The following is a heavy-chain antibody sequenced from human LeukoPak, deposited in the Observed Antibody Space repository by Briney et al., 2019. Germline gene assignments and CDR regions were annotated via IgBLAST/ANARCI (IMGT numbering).Heavy chain of an antibody. CDR1: GYTFTGYY. D-gene: IGHD4-17*01. CDR3: ARRRAVTLGAFDI. Sequence: ASVEVSCKASGYTFTGYYMHWVRQAPGQGLEWMGWINPNSGGTNYAQKFQGRVTMTRDTSISTAYMELSRLRSDDTAVYYCARRRAVTLGAFDIWGQGTMVTVSS. V-gene: IGHV1-2*02. J-gene: IGHJ3*02. CDR2: INPNSGGT.